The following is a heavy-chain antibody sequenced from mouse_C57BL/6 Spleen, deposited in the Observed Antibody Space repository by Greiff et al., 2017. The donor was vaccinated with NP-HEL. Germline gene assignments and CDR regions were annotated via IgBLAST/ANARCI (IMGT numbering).Heavy chain of an antibody. Sequence: QVQLQQPGAELVKPGASVKLSCKASGYTFTSYWMQWVKQRPGQGLEWIGEIDPSDSYTNYNQKFKGKATLTGDTSSSTAYMQLRSLTSEESAVYYCARTAMTTVPSGGYGYRGQGALVT. CDR2: IDPSDSYT. J-gene: IGHJ3*01. D-gene: IGHD1-1*01. CDR3: ARTAMTTVPSGGYGY. CDR1: GYTFTSYW. V-gene: IGHV1-50*01.